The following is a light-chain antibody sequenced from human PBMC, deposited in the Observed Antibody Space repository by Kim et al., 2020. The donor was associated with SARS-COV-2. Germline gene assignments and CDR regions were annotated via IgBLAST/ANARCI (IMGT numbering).Light chain of an antibody. CDR2: DVS. CDR1: SSDVDDYKY. Sequence: QSALTQPASVSGSPGQSITISCTGTSSDVDDYKYVSWYQQHPGKAPKLMIYDVSKRPSGVSNRFSGSKSGNTASLTISGLQAEDEADYYCSSYTSSSTWVFGGGTQLTVL. J-gene: IGLJ3*02. CDR3: SSYTSSSTWV. V-gene: IGLV2-14*01.